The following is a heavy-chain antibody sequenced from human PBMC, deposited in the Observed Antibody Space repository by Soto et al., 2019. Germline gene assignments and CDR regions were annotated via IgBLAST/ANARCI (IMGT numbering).Heavy chain of an antibody. V-gene: IGHV4-59*01. CDR2: IYYSGST. J-gene: IGHJ3*02. Sequence: QVHLQESGPGLVKPSETLSLTCTVSGDSISSSYWNWIRQAPGKGLEWIGYIYYSGSTNFIPSLKSRVTISIDTSKEQFSLKLSSVTAADTAVYYCARLYPFYDLLTGSQLYAFDIWGQGTMVTVSS. D-gene: IGHD3-9*01. CDR3: ARLYPFYDLLTGSQLYAFDI. CDR1: GDSISSSY.